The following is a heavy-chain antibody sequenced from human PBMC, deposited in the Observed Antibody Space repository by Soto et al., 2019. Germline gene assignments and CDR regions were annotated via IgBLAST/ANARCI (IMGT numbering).Heavy chain of an antibody. V-gene: IGHV4-30-2*01. CDR1: GGSISSGGYS. Sequence: QLQLQESGSGLVKPSQTLSLTCAVSGGSISSGGYSWSWIRQPPGKGLEWIGYIYHSGSTYYNPSLKSRVTISVDRSKNQFSLKLSSVTAADTAVYYCARATYGSGSSYYYYGMDVWGQGTTVTVSS. CDR2: IYHSGST. CDR3: ARATYGSGSSYYYYGMDV. J-gene: IGHJ6*02. D-gene: IGHD3-10*01.